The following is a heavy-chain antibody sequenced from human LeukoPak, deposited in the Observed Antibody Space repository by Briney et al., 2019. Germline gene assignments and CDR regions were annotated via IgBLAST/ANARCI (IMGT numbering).Heavy chain of an antibody. CDR3: ARGLIVVVPDAFDI. V-gene: IGHV4-34*01. CDR2: INHSGST. D-gene: IGHD2-2*01. J-gene: IGHJ3*02. CDR1: GGSFSGYY. Sequence: SETLSLTCAVYGGSFSGYYWSWIRQPPGKGLEWIGEINHSGSTNYNPSLKSRVTISVDTSKNQFSLKLSSVTAADTAVYYCARGLIVVVPDAFDIWGQGTMVTVSS.